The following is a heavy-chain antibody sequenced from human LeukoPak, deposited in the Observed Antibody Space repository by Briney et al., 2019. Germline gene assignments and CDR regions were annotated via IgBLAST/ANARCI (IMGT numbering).Heavy chain of an antibody. CDR3: ALRGSGSLGYFGY. CDR2: ISSSGSTI. V-gene: IGHV3-48*03. J-gene: IGHJ4*02. CDR1: GFTFSSYE. D-gene: IGHD3-10*01. Sequence: PGGSLRLSCAASGFTFSSYEMNWVRQAPGKGLEWVSYISSSGSTIYYADSVKGRFTISRDNAKNSLYLQMNSLRAEDTAVYYCALRGSGSLGYFGYWGQGTLVTVSS.